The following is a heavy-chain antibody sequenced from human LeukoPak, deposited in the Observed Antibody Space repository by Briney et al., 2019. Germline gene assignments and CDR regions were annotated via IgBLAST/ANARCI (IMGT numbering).Heavy chain of an antibody. V-gene: IGHV3-21*01. Sequence: PGGSLRLSCAASGFTFSSYSMNWVRQAPGKGLEWVSSISSSSSYIYHADSVKGRFTISRDNAKNSLYLQMNSLRAEDTAVYYCARDRNSYGVDYWGQGTLVTVSS. CDR3: ARDRNSYGVDY. CDR2: ISSSSSYI. D-gene: IGHD5-18*01. CDR1: GFTFSSYS. J-gene: IGHJ4*02.